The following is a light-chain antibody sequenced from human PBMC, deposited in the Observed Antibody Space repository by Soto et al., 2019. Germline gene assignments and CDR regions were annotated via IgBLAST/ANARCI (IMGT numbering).Light chain of an antibody. Sequence: QSVLTQPPSVSAAPGQTVTISCSGSSSNIGSNYVSWYQQLPGTAPKLLIYEVSNRPSGVSSRFSGSKSGNTASLTISGLQAEDEGDYYCLSYITTKTRVLFGGGTKLTVL. CDR1: SSNIGSNY. CDR3: LSYITTKTRVL. V-gene: IGLV1-51*01. J-gene: IGLJ2*01. CDR2: EVS.